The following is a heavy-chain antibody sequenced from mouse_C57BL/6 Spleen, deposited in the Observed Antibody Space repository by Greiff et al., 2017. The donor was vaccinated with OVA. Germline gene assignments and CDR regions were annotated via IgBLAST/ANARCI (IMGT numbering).Heavy chain of an antibody. J-gene: IGHJ3*01. D-gene: IGHD2-4*01. CDR2: ISDGGSYT. Sequence: EVKVVESGGGLVKPGGSLKLSCAASGFTFSSYAMSWVRQTPEKRLEWVATISDGGSYTYYPDNVKGRFTISRDNAKNNLYLQMSHLKSEDTAMYYCAREERFYYDYDLAWFAYWGQGTLVTVSA. CDR3: AREERFYYDYDLAWFAY. CDR1: GFTFSSYA. V-gene: IGHV5-4*01.